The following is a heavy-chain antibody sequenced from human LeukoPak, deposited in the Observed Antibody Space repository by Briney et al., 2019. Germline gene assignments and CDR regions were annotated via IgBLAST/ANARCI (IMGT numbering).Heavy chain of an antibody. Sequence: GSLRLSCAASGFTFSSYAMSWVRQAPGKGLEWVSAISGSGGSTYYADSVKGRFTISRDNSKNTVYLQMNSLRPEDTALYYCARESHEGATRAYNWFDPWGQGTLVTVSS. J-gene: IGHJ5*02. CDR1: GFTFSSYA. CDR2: ISGSGGST. V-gene: IGHV3-23*01. D-gene: IGHD1-26*01. CDR3: ARESHEGATRAYNWFDP.